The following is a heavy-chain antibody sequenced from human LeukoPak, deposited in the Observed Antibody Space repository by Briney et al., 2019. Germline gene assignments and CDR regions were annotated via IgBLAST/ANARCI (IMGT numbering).Heavy chain of an antibody. Sequence: GGSLRLSCAASGVTLRNYGLSWVRHTPGKGLEWVSAIRGSGDTTFYADSVKGRFTISRDNAKNSLYLQMNSLRAEDTALYYCAKGPGYYYGSGSYPFDYWGQGTLVTVSS. CDR3: AKGPGYYYGSGSYPFDY. D-gene: IGHD3-10*01. V-gene: IGHV3-23*01. CDR1: GVTLRNYG. J-gene: IGHJ4*02. CDR2: IRGSGDTT.